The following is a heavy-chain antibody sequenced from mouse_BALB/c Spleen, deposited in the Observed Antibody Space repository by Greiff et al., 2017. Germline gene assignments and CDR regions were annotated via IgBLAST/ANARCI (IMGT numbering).Heavy chain of an antibody. V-gene: IGHV1S81*02. Sequence: VQLQQPGAELVKPGASVKLSCKASGYTFTSYWMHWVKQRPGQGLEWIGEINPSNGRTNYNEKFKSKATLTVDKSSSTAYMQLSSLTSEDSAVYYCAPTVVANWGQGTLVTVSA. CDR2: INPSNGRT. CDR3: APTVVAN. J-gene: IGHJ3*01. CDR1: GYTFTSYW. D-gene: IGHD1-1*01.